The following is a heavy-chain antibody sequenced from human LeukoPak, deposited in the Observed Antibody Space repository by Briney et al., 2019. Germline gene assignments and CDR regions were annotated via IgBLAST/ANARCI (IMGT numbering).Heavy chain of an antibody. Sequence: GGSLRLSCAASGFTFSDYYMSWIRQAPGKGREWVSYISSSGSTIYYADSVKGRFTISRDNAKNSLYLQMNSLRAEDTAVYYCARATTVVTRRPYYFDYWGQGTLVTVSS. CDR3: ARATTVVTRRPYYFDY. J-gene: IGHJ4*02. D-gene: IGHD4-23*01. V-gene: IGHV3-11*01. CDR2: ISSSGSTI. CDR1: GFTFSDYY.